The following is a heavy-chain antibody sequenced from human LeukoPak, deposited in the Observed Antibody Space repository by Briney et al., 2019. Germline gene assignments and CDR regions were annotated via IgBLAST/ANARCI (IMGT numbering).Heavy chain of an antibody. J-gene: IGHJ4*02. Sequence: PGGSLRLSCAAPGFTFSSYAMSWVRQAPGKGLEWVSAISGSGGSTYYADSVKGRSTISRDNSKNTLYLQMNSLRAEDTAVYYCAKAVRLYDSSGYLSLDYWGQGTLVTVSS. D-gene: IGHD3-22*01. CDR3: AKAVRLYDSSGYLSLDY. CDR2: ISGSGGST. V-gene: IGHV3-23*01. CDR1: GFTFSSYA.